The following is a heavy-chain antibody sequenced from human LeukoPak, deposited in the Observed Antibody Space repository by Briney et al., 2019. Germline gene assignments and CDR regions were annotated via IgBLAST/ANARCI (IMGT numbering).Heavy chain of an antibody. CDR1: GFTFSDYY. V-gene: IGHV3-11*06. Sequence: PGGSLRLSCAASGFTFSDYYMSWVRQAPGKGLEWISFISTSSIYIYYADSVKGRFTISRDNARNSLYLQMNSLRAEDTAVYYCARGEWSSSPFDYWGQETLVTVSS. J-gene: IGHJ4*02. CDR3: ARGEWSSSPFDY. D-gene: IGHD6-6*01. CDR2: ISTSSIYI.